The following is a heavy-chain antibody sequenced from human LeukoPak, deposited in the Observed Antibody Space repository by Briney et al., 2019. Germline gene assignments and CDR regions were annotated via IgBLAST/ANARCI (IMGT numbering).Heavy chain of an antibody. J-gene: IGHJ4*02. Sequence: GASERLSCGASGFTFSRYGMSSARQAPGKGLQWVSQLDGSGGAIYYAYSVRGRFTISRDNSKNTLFLEMSSLRAEDTAVYYCAKDHLPGIVVADRDYWGQGTLVTVSS. V-gene: IGHV3-23*01. D-gene: IGHD6-19*01. CDR1: GFTFSRYG. CDR2: LDGSGGAI. CDR3: AKDHLPGIVVADRDY.